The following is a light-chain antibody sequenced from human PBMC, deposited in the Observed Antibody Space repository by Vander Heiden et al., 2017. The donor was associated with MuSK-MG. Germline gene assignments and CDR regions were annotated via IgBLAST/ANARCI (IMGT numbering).Light chain of an antibody. V-gene: IGLV2-23*02. CDR3: CSYAGSNTGV. CDR1: SSDVGSYNF. Sequence: QSALTPPASVSGSPGQSITMSCTRTSSDVGSYNFVSWYQQHPGNATKRIMYEVNKWPSGVSNRVSASKSGNTASPTISGLQAKDEADDDCCSYAGSNTGVFGGGTRLTVL. J-gene: IGLJ2*01. CDR2: EVN.